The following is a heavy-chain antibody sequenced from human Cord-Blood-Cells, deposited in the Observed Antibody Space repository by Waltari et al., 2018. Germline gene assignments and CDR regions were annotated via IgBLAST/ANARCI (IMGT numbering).Heavy chain of an antibody. CDR1: GGPISSSNW. D-gene: IGHD3-10*01. CDR3: AREGFGEVGSEDKAFDI. CDR2: KYNSGST. V-gene: IGHV4-4*02. Sequence: QVQLQESGPGLVKPSGTLSLTCAVSGGPISSSNWWSWVGHPPGTGLEWIGGKYNSGSTNYNPDLKSGVTISVDKSRNQFSLKRSSVAAADTAVYYCAREGFGEVGSEDKAFDIWGQGTMVTVSS. J-gene: IGHJ3*02.